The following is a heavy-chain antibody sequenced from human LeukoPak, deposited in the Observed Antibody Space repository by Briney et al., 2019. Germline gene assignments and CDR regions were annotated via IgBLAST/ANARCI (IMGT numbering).Heavy chain of an antibody. V-gene: IGHV4-34*01. D-gene: IGHD4-17*01. CDR2: INHSGST. CDR3: ERIGAYDYGLDY. CDR1: GGSFSGYY. Sequence: SETLSLTCAVYGGSFSGYYWSWIRQPPGKGLEWIGEINHSGSTNYNPSLKSRVTISVDTSKNQFSLKLSSVTAADTAVYYCERIGAYDYGLDYWGQGTLVTVSS. J-gene: IGHJ4*02.